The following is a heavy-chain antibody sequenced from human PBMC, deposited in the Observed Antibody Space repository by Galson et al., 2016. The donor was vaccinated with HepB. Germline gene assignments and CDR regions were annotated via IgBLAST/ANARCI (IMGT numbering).Heavy chain of an antibody. CDR2: VNHLGRK. J-gene: IGHJ4*02. V-gene: IGHV4-34*01. D-gene: IGHD3-3*01. CDR3: ARSTGGFRGGRSGYDFFE. CDR1: GHSSREYY. Sequence: ETLSLTCAVSGHSSREYYWSWTRQAPEKGLEWIGEVNHLGRKIYNPFLQSRVTLSMDTSRTQFSLSLKSVTAADTAIYFCARSTGGFRGGRSGYDFFEGGQATVVTVSS.